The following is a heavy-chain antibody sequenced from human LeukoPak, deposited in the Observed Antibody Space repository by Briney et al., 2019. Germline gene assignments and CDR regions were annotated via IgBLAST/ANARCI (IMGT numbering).Heavy chain of an antibody. CDR2: IIPVLGIL. D-gene: IGHD7-27*01. J-gene: IGHJ4*02. Sequence: SVKVSCKASGGTFSSFAINWVRQAPGQGLELMGRIIPVLGILNYAQNFQDRVIFTADKSTSTVYMDLSSLKSEDTAVYYCAIQPWGSGSYYFAFWGQGTLVTVSS. CDR1: GGTFSSFA. CDR3: AIQPWGSGSYYFAF. V-gene: IGHV1-69*04.